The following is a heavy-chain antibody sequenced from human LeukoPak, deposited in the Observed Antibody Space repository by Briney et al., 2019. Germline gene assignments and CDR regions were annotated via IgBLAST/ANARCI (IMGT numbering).Heavy chain of an antibody. J-gene: IGHJ6*04. CDR3: AELGITMIGGV. CDR1: GFTFSSYA. D-gene: IGHD3-10*02. V-gene: IGHV3-7*01. CDR2: INQDGTEN. Sequence: GGSLRLSCAASGFTFSSYAMSWVRQAPGKGLEWLGNINQDGTENNSVDSVKGRFTLSRDNGKNSLFLQMNSLRADDTAVYYCAELGITMIGGVWGKGTTVTISS.